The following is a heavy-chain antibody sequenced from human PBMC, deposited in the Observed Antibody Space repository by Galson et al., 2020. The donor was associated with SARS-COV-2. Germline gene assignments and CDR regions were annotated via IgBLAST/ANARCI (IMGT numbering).Heavy chain of an antibody. CDR2: INHSGST. CDR1: GGSFSGYY. D-gene: IGHD3-22*01. CDR3: ASLDYYDTSATIGY. V-gene: IGHV4-34*01. Sequence: SETLSLTCAVHGGSFSGYYWSWIRQPPGKGLEWIGEINHSGSTNYNPSPKSRVTIAIDTTKNQFSLELSAVTAADTAVYYCASLDYYDTSATIGYWGQGTLVTVSS. J-gene: IGHJ4*02.